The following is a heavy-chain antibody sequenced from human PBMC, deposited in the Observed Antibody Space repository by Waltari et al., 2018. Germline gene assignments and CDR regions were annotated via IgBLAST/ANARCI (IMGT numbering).Heavy chain of an antibody. J-gene: IGHJ3*02. Sequence: EVQLLESGGGLVQPGGSLRLSCAASGFTFSRYGISWVRQAPGKGLEWVSDISGSGGRTYYADSVKGRFTISRDNFKNTLYLQMNSLRAEDTAVYYCAKDLVEGIAVAGDALDIWGQGTMVTVSS. CDR1: GFTFSRYG. CDR3: AKDLVEGIAVAGDALDI. CDR2: ISGSGGRT. D-gene: IGHD6-19*01. V-gene: IGHV3-23*01.